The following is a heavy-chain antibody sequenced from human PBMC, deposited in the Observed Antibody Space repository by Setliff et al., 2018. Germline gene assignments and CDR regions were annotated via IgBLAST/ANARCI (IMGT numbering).Heavy chain of an antibody. CDR2: INHTGST. D-gene: IGHD2-2*01. V-gene: IGHV4-34*01. Sequence: KSSETLPLTCAVYGGSFSGYYWSWIRQPPGKGLEWIGEINHTGSTNYSPSLKSRVTISVDTSKNQFSLKLSSVTAADTAVYYCARGYCNSVGCFFAGWFDPWGQGTLVTSPQ. CDR1: GGSFSGYY. J-gene: IGHJ5*02. CDR3: ARGYCNSVGCFFAGWFDP.